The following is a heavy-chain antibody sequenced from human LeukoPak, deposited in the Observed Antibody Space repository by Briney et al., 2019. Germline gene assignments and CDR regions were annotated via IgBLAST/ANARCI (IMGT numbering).Heavy chain of an antibody. CDR1: GFAFTEYY. CDR2: IGSSGVRT. J-gene: IGHJ6*02. D-gene: IGHD4-11*01. CDR3: ATTHYSDPYYGLDV. Sequence: PGGSLRLSCAASGFAFTEYYMNWVRQAPGKGLEWISSIGSSGVRTYYADSVKGRCTISRDNAKNSIYLQMNSLRADDTAVYYCATTHYSDPYYGLDVWGQGTTVTVSS. V-gene: IGHV3-11*01.